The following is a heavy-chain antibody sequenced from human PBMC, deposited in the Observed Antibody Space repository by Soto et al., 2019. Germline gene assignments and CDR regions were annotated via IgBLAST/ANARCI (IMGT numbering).Heavy chain of an antibody. D-gene: IGHD6-13*01. J-gene: IGHJ4*02. CDR1: GFTFSNYA. V-gene: IGHV3-23*01. CDR2: ISVSGDYT. Sequence: PGGSLRLSCAASGFTFSNYAMSWVRQAPGKGLEWVSGISVSGDYTYHADSVKGRFAISRDNSKNTVNLQMNSLRVEDTAVYYCATNIASSGLLGYWGQGSLVTVSS. CDR3: ATNIASSGLLGY.